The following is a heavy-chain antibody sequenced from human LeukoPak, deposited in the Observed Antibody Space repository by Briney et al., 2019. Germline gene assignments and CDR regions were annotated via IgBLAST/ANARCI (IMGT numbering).Heavy chain of an antibody. V-gene: IGHV3-23*01. D-gene: IGHD3-22*01. CDR2: ISGSGGST. CDR1: GFTFSSYA. CDR3: AKRCYYDSSGYYSPYFDY. J-gene: IGHJ4*02. Sequence: GGSLRLSCAASGFTFSSYAMSWVRQAPGKGLEWVSAISGSGGSTYYADSAKGRFTISRDNSKNTLYLQMNSLRAEDTAVYYCAKRCYYDSSGYYSPYFDYWGQGTLVTVSS.